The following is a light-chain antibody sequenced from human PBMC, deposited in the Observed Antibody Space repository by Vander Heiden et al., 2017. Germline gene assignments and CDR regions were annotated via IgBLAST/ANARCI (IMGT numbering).Light chain of an antibody. J-gene: IGKJ4*01. CDR2: DAS. CDR1: QSVYNY. V-gene: IGKV3-11*01. Sequence: EVVLTQSPATLSLSPGERATLSCRASQSVYNYLAWYQQKPGQAPRLLIYDASNRAPGIPARFRGSGNGTDFTLTISSLEPEDFAVYYCHHRSSWPLTFGGGTKVEI. CDR3: HHRSSWPLT.